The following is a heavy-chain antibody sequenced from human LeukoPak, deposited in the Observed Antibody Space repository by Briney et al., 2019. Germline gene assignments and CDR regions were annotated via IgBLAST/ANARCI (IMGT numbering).Heavy chain of an antibody. V-gene: IGHV3-23*01. J-gene: IGHJ4*02. CDR3: AKSQGYFDY. CDR2: ISGSGGST. CDR1: GFTFISYG. Sequence: GGSLRLSCAAPGFTFISYGMTWVRQAPGKGLEWVSAISGSGGSTFYADSVKGRFTISRDNSKNTVYLQMHSLRAADTAVYYCAKSQGYFDYWGQGTLVTVSS.